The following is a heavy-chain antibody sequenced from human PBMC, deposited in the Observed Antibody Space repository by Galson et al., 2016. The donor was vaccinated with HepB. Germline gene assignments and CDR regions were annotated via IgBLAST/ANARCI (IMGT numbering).Heavy chain of an antibody. CDR3: AVGYCSTMNCFAGNSAFVAFGS. J-gene: IGHJ4*02. V-gene: IGHV4-39*01. Sequence: ETLSLTCSVSGGSISRNNYYWGWIRQPPGKGLEWIGNICYSGKNYYTPSLQSRLTMYVDTSKNQFSLRLSSVTAADTALYYCAVGYCSTMNCFAGNSAFVAFGSWGQATLVTVSS. CDR1: GGSISRNNYY. D-gene: IGHD2-2*01. CDR2: ICYSGKN.